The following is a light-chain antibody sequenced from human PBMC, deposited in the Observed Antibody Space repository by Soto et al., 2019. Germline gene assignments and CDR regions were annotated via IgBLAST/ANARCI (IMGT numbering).Light chain of an antibody. CDR1: SSDVGSYNL. CDR2: EVS. V-gene: IGLV2-23*02. Sequence: QSVLTRPASVSGSPGQTITISCTGTSSDVGSYNLVSWYQQHPGKAPKLMIYEVSKRPSGVSNRFSGSKSGNTASLTISGLQAEDEADYYCCSYAGSRILFGGGTKLTVL. J-gene: IGLJ3*02. CDR3: CSYAGSRIL.